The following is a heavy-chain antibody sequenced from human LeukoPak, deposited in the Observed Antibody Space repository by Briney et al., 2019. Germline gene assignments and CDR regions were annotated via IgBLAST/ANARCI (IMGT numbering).Heavy chain of an antibody. D-gene: IGHD2-21*01. CDR3: ARDVCGGDCNDAFDI. Sequence: GRSLRLSCAASGFTFSSYAMHWVRQAPGKGLEWVAVISYDGSNKYYADSVKGRFTISRDNSKNTLCLQMNSLRAEDTAVYYCARDVCGGDCNDAFDIWGQGTMVAVSS. V-gene: IGHV3-30-3*01. CDR2: ISYDGSNK. J-gene: IGHJ3*02. CDR1: GFTFSSYA.